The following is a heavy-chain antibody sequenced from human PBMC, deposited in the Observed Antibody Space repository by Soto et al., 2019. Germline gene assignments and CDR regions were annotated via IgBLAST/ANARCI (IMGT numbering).Heavy chain of an antibody. CDR1: RFPFSSYC. D-gene: IGHD3-22*01. Sequence: LGGTRRLPCAACRFPFSSYCMHGFLQAPSKGLEWVAVISYDARNKSCAASVKRRFTIYRDNSKNTLYLQMNSLRAEDTAVYYCANAPYYYDSSGYVDYWGQGSRGTASS. V-gene: IGHV3-30*18. J-gene: IGHJ4*02. CDR3: ANAPYYYDSSGYVDY. CDR2: ISYDARNK.